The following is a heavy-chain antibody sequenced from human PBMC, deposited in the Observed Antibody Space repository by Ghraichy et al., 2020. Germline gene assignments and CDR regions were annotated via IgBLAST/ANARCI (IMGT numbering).Heavy chain of an antibody. J-gene: IGHJ6*03. Sequence: SETLSLTCAVYGGSFSGYYWSWIRQPPGKGLEWIGEINHSGSTNYNPSLKSRVTISVDTSKNQFSLKLSSVTAADTAVYYCARGDGSGWYEYYYYYMDVWGKGTTVTVSS. V-gene: IGHV4-34*01. CDR3: ARGDGSGWYEYYYYYMDV. CDR1: GGSFSGYY. D-gene: IGHD6-19*01. CDR2: INHSGST.